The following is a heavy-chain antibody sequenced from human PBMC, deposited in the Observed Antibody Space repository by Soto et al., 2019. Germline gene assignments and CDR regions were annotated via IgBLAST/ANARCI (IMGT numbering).Heavy chain of an antibody. D-gene: IGHD6-13*01. CDR2: IYPGDSDT. CDR1: GYTLTRYW. V-gene: IGHV5-51*01. J-gene: IGHJ6*02. CDR3: ARIAAPYYYYGMDV. Sequence: PXESLKISCKGSGYTLTRYWIGWVRQIPGKGLEWMGIIYPGDSDTRYSPSFQGQVTISADKSISTAYLQWSSLKASDTAMYYCARIAAPYYYYGMDVWGQGTTVTVSS.